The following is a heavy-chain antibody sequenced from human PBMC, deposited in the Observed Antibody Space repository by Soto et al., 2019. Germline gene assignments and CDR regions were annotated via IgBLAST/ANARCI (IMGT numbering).Heavy chain of an antibody. V-gene: IGHV2-5*02. D-gene: IGHD6-19*01. J-gene: IGHJ4*02. CDR2: IYWDDDK. CDR1: GFSLSSTRVA. Sequence: ESRATLVKPTQTLTLTCTFSGFSLSSTRVAVGWIRQPPGKALEWLALIYWDDDKRYSPFLKSRLTITKDTSKNQVVLTMTNMDPVDTATYYCAHSVVAGLGYYFDYWGQGTLVTVSS. CDR3: AHSVVAGLGYYFDY.